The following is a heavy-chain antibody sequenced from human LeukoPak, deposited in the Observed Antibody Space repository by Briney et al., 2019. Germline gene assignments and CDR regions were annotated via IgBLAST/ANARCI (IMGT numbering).Heavy chain of an antibody. Sequence: PSETLSLTCAVYGGSISGYYWSWIRQPPGKGLEWIGEINHSGSTNYNPSLKSRVTISVDTSKNQFSLKLSSVTAADTAVYYCAREKSGRITMVRGVESTFDPWGQGTLVTVSS. CDR1: GGSISGYY. D-gene: IGHD3-10*01. CDR2: INHSGST. J-gene: IGHJ5*02. CDR3: AREKSGRITMVRGVESTFDP. V-gene: IGHV4-34*01.